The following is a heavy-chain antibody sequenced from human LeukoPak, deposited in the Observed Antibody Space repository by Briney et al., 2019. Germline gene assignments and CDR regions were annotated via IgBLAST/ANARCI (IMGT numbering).Heavy chain of an antibody. V-gene: IGHV5-51*01. Sequence: GESLKISCKGSGYSFTSYWIGWVRQLPGKGLEWMGIIYPGDSDTRYSPSFQGQVTISADKSISTAYLQWSSLKASDTAVYYCARGRSGNLDAFDIWGQGTMVTVSS. CDR1: GYSFTSYW. CDR3: ARGRSGNLDAFDI. D-gene: IGHD1-14*01. CDR2: IYPGDSDT. J-gene: IGHJ3*02.